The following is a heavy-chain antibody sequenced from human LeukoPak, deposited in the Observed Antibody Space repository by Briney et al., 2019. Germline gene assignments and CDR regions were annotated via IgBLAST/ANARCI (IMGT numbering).Heavy chain of an antibody. V-gene: IGHV4-59*08. CDR2: IYYSGST. CDR3: ARHRKDGYNVRSRVGTFDY. Sequence: SETLSLTCAVSGGSISSYYWSWIRQPPGKGLEWIGYIYYSGSTHYNPSLKSRVSISVDTSKNQFSLRLSSVTAADTAVYYCARHRKDGYNVRSRVGTFDYWGQGTLVTVSS. CDR1: GGSISSYY. J-gene: IGHJ4*02. D-gene: IGHD5-24*01.